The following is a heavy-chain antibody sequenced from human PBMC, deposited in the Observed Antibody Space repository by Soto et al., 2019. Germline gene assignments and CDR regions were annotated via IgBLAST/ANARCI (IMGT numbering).Heavy chain of an antibody. D-gene: IGHD2-2*01. CDR2: IYYSGST. J-gene: IGHJ4*02. Sequence: SETLSLTCTVSGGSISSGDYYWSWIRQPPGKGLEWIGYIYYSGSTYYNPSLKSRVTISVDTSKNLFSLKLSSVTAADTAVYYCARYCSSTSCLYYFDYWGQGTLVTVSS. CDR3: ARYCSSTSCLYYFDY. CDR1: GGSISSGDYY. V-gene: IGHV4-30-4*01.